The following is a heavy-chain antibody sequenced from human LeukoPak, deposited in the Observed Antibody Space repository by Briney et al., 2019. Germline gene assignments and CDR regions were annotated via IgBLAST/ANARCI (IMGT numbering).Heavy chain of an antibody. Sequence: PSETLSLTCAVYGGSFSGYYWSWIRQPPGKGLEWTGEINHSGSTNYNASLKSRVTISVDTSKNQFSLRLRSVTAADTAVYYCAPRGDIEHSYGYGKWFDPWGQGTRVTVSS. J-gene: IGHJ5*02. CDR3: APRGDIEHSYGYGKWFDP. CDR2: INHSGST. CDR1: GGSFSGYY. D-gene: IGHD5-18*01. V-gene: IGHV4-34*01.